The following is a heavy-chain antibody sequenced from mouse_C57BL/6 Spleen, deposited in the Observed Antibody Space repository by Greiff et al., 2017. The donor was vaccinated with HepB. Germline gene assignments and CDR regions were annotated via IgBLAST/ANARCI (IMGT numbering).Heavy chain of an antibody. V-gene: IGHV3-6*01. Sequence: EVQLQESGPGLVKPSQSLSLTCSVTGYSITSGYYWNWIRQFPGNKLEWMGYISYDGSNNYNPSLKNRISITRDTSKNQFFLKLNSVTTEDTATYYCARDMDYYGSSYYWYFDVWGTGTTVTVSS. D-gene: IGHD1-1*01. CDR2: ISYDGSN. CDR3: ARDMDYYGSSYYWYFDV. CDR1: GYSITSGYY. J-gene: IGHJ1*03.